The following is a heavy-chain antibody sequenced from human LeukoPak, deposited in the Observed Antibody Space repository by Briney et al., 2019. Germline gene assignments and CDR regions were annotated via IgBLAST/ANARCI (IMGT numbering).Heavy chain of an antibody. Sequence: GESLKISCKGSGYSFTSYWIGWVRQLPGKGLEWMGIIYPGDSDTRYSPSFQGQVTISADKSISTAYLQWSSLKASDTAMYYCARRLATSLYYFDYWGQGTLVTVSS. CDR3: ARRLATSLYYFDY. J-gene: IGHJ4*02. CDR1: GYSFTSYW. D-gene: IGHD1-26*01. V-gene: IGHV5-51*01. CDR2: IYPGDSDT.